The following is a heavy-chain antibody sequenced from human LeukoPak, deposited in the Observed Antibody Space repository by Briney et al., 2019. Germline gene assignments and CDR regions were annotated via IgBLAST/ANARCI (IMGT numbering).Heavy chain of an antibody. D-gene: IGHD6-13*01. CDR2: IFFSGRN. J-gene: IGHJ4*03. CDR3: GRLGVADCYFDH. V-gene: IGHV4-61*01. CDR1: GDSVSSTSYY. Sequence: SETLSLTCTVSGDSVSSTSYYWSWIRQPPGKGLEWIGYIFFSGRNNYKASLKSRVTISVDTSTTQFSLKLSSVTAAATALYYCGRLGVADCYFDHWGQGTLVTVSS.